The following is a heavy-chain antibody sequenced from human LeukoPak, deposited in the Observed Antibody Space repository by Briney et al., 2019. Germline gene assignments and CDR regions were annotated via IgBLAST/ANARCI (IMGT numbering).Heavy chain of an antibody. Sequence: ASVKVSCKASGYTFTSYGISWVRQAPGQGLEWMGWISAYNGNTNYAQKLQGRVTMTTDTSTSTAYMELRSLRSDDTAVYYCASTRGYSSSWYPFDYWGQGTLITVSS. V-gene: IGHV1-18*01. J-gene: IGHJ4*02. CDR3: ASTRGYSSSWYPFDY. CDR1: GYTFTSYG. CDR2: ISAYNGNT. D-gene: IGHD6-13*01.